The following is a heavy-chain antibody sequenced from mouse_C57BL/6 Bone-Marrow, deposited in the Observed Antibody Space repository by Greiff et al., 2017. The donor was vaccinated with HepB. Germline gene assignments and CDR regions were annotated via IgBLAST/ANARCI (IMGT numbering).Heavy chain of an antibody. D-gene: IGHD2-2*01. CDR1: GFSFTSYG. V-gene: IGHV2-9*01. Sequence: VKLMESGPGLVAPSQSLSITCTVSGFSFTSYGVDWVRQPPGKGLEWLGVIWGGGSTNYNSALMYSLSISKDNSKSQVFLKMNSLQTDDTAMYYGARHYGYDGPRAMDYWGQGTSVTVSS. CDR3: ARHYGYDGPRAMDY. CDR2: IWGGGST. J-gene: IGHJ4*01.